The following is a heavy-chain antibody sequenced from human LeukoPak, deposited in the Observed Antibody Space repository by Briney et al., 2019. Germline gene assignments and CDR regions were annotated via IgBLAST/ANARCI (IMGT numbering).Heavy chain of an antibody. CDR3: AKTPLRSGYSYGSAEYFQH. V-gene: IGHV3-23*01. D-gene: IGHD5-18*01. J-gene: IGHJ1*01. CDR1: GGSISGTYY. CDR2: ISGSGGST. Sequence: ETLSLTCTVSGGSISGTYYWSWIRQPPGKGLEWVSAISGSGGSTYYADSVKGRFTISRDNSKNTLYLQMNSLRAEDTAVYYCAKTPLRSGYSYGSAEYFQHWGQGTLVTVSS.